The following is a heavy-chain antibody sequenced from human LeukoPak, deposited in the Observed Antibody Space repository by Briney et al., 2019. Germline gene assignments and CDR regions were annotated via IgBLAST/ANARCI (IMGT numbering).Heavy chain of an antibody. J-gene: IGHJ6*03. V-gene: IGHV1-69*05. CDR2: IIPIFGTA. D-gene: IGHD1-26*01. CDR1: GGTFSSYA. CDR3: ARGGWELLTHYYYYMDV. Sequence: ASVKVSCKASGGTFSSYAISWVRQAPGQGLEWMGGIIPIFGTANYAQKFQGRVTITTDGSTSTAYMELSSLRSEDTAVYYCARGGWELLTHYYYYMDVWGKGTTVTVSS.